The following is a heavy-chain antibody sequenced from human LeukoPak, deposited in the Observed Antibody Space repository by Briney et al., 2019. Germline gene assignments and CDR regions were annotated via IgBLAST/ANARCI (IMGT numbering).Heavy chain of an antibody. J-gene: IGHJ4*02. CDR2: ISGDRST. D-gene: IGHD4-17*01. V-gene: IGHV3-66*04. CDR1: GFTVSSTS. CDR3: ARRRGGYGDGDFDY. Sequence: GGSLRLSCAASGFTVSSTSIIWVRQAPGKGLECVSYISGDRSTEYAEYVKGRFTISRDDSKNTVYLQMNSLRVEDTSVYYCARRRGGYGDGDFDYWGQGTLVTVSS.